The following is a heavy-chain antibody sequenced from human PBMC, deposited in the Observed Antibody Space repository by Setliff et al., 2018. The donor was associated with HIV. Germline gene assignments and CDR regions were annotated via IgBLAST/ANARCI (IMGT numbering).Heavy chain of an antibody. Sequence: KPSETLSLTCTVSGGSISSGSYYWSWIRQPPGKGLEWIGEINHSGSTNYNPSLKSRVTISVDTSKNQFSLKLSSVTAADTAVYYCARDGYNYSYYYYYGMDVWGQGTTVTVSS. J-gene: IGHJ6*02. V-gene: IGHV4-61*01. CDR2: INHSGST. CDR3: ARDGYNYSYYYYYGMDV. CDR1: GGSISSGSYY. D-gene: IGHD5-12*01.